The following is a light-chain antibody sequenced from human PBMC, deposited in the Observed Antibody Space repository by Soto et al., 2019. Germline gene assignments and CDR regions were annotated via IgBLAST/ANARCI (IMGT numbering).Light chain of an antibody. V-gene: IGKV1-39*01. J-gene: IGKJ1*01. CDR1: QSINNY. CDR3: HKAYSVRLSLGGWT. CDR2: AAS. Sequence: DVQMTQSPSSLSASVGDTVTIACRASQSINNYLNWYQHKPGRAPNLLIYAASTLQSGVPSRFSGSGSGTDFTLTMSNLQPEDSATYLGHKAYSVRLSLGGWT.